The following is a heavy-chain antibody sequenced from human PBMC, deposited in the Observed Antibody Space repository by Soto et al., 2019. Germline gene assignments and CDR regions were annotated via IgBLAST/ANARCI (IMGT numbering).Heavy chain of an antibody. J-gene: IGHJ4*02. D-gene: IGHD3-16*02. CDR1: GGTFSSYT. Sequence: QVQLVQSGAEVQKPGSSVKVSCKASGGTFSSYTISWVRQAPGQGLEWMGRIIPILGIANYAQKFQGRVTITADKSTSTAYMELSSLRSEDTAVYYCARDPMITFGGVIVDYFDYWGQGTLVTVSS. V-gene: IGHV1-69*08. CDR2: IIPILGIA. CDR3: ARDPMITFGGVIVDYFDY.